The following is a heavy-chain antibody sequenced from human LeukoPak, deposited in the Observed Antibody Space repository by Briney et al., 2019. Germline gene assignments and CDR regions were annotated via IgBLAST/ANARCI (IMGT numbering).Heavy chain of an antibody. CDR1: GFTFSSYS. V-gene: IGHV3-21*01. CDR3: ARVTFQKRQTKGSFDY. Sequence: PGGSLRLSCAASGFTFSSYSMNWVRQAPGKGLEWVASISSSTYYIYYADSLKGRFTISRDNAKNSLYLQMNSLRVEDTAVYYCARVTFQKRQTKGSFDYWGQGTLVTVSS. CDR2: ISSSTYYI. D-gene: IGHD1-1*01. J-gene: IGHJ4*02.